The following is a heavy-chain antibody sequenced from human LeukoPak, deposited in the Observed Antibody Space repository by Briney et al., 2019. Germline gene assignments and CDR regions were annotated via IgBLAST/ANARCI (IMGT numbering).Heavy chain of an antibody. CDR1: DDSITMYY. CDR3: ARGRVSSSTWYSTYYYYFYMDV. V-gene: IGHV4-59*01. CDR2: VDHTGST. Sequence: SETLSLTCTVSDDSITMYYWTWIRQPPGKGLECIGYVDHTGSTKFNPSLNGRVSISRDTSKNLFSLRLRSVTAADTAVYFCARGRVSSSTWYSTYYYYFYMDVWGKGTTVTVSS. D-gene: IGHD4-11*01. J-gene: IGHJ6*03.